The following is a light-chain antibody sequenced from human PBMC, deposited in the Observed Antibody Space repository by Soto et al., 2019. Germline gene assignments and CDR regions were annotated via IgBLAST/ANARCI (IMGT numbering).Light chain of an antibody. CDR3: TPYSNRDAYV. J-gene: IGLJ1*01. CDR1: SSDVGGHNF. Sequence: QSALTQPASVSGSPGQSITISCTGSSSDVGGHNFVSWYQQHPGKAPKLMIYEVSNRPSGVSNRFSGSKSGNTASLTISGQRAEDEAAYYCTPYSNRDAYVF. CDR2: EVS. V-gene: IGLV2-14*01.